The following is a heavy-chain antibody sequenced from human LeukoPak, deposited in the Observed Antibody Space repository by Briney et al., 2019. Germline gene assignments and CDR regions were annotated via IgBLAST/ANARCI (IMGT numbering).Heavy chain of an antibody. D-gene: IGHD2-2*01. CDR3: TRGRCSSTSGSYYYYGIYG. V-gene: IGHV4-31*03. CDR1: GGSVSSGGYY. Sequence: PSQTLSLTYTVSGGSVSSGGYYWSWIRQHPGKGLEWIGYIYYSGSTYYNPSLKSRVTISVDTSKNQFSLKLSSVTAADTAVYYCTRGRCSSTSGSYYYYGIYGWGPGTTVTVSS. J-gene: IGHJ6*02. CDR2: IYYSGST.